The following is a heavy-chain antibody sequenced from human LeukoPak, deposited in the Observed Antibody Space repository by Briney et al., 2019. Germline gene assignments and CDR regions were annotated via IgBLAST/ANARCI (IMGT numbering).Heavy chain of an antibody. Sequence: GGSLRLSCAASGFTFSSYAMSWVRQAPGKGLEWVSAISGSGGSTYYADSVKGRFTISRDNSKNTLYLQMNSLRAGDTAVYYCARGTSSWYGPHAFDIWGQGTMVTVSS. D-gene: IGHD6-13*01. V-gene: IGHV3-23*01. CDR2: ISGSGGST. J-gene: IGHJ3*02. CDR1: GFTFSSYA. CDR3: ARGTSSWYGPHAFDI.